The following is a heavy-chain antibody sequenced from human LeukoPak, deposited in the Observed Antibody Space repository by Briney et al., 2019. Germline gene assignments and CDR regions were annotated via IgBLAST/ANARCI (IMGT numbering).Heavy chain of an antibody. Sequence: SETLSLTCTVSGGSISSSSYYWGWIRQPPGKGLEWIGSIYYSGSTYYNPSLKSRVTISVDTSKNQFSLKLSSVTAADTAVYYCAGGWYDAFDIWGQGTMVTVSS. CDR3: AGGWYDAFDI. D-gene: IGHD6-13*01. CDR2: IYYSGST. J-gene: IGHJ3*02. CDR1: GGSISSSSYY. V-gene: IGHV4-39*07.